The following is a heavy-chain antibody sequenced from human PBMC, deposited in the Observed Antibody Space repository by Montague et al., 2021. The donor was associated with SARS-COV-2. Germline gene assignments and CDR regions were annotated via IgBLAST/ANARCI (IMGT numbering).Heavy chain of an antibody. CDR2: TYYRSKWYN. CDR3: ARELRRIIMIVDIRGFDY. D-gene: IGHD3-22*01. Sequence: CAISGDSVASNSATWNWIRQSPSRGLEWLGRTYYRSKWYNDYAXXXKXXXTINPDTSKNQFSLQLNSVTAEDTAVYHCARELRRIIMIVDIRGFDYWGQGTLVTVSS. V-gene: IGHV6-1*01. J-gene: IGHJ4*02. CDR1: GDSVASNSAT.